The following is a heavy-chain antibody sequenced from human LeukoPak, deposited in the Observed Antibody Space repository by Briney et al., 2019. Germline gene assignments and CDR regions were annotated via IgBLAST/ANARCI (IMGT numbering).Heavy chain of an antibody. Sequence: ASVKVSCKASGYTFTGYYMHWVRQAPGQGLEWMGWINPNSGGTNYAQKFQGRVTMTRDTSISTAYMELSRLRSDDTAVYYCARVVITMVRGVIIVGYFDYWGQGTLVTVSS. V-gene: IGHV1-2*02. CDR2: INPNSGGT. J-gene: IGHJ4*02. D-gene: IGHD3-10*01. CDR3: ARVVITMVRGVIIVGYFDY. CDR1: GYTFTGYY.